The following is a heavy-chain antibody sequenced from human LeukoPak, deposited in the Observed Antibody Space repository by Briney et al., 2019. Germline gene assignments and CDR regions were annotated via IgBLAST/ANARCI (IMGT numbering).Heavy chain of an antibody. V-gene: IGHV3-23*01. CDR1: GFTFSSYG. D-gene: IGHD3-10*01. CDR3: AKGHYYGSGSLDY. Sequence: GGSLRLSCAASGFTFSSYGMSWVRQAPGKGLEWVSAIGGRDGSTYYADSVEGRFTISRDNSKNTLYVQMNSLRAEDTAVYYCAKGHYYGSGSLDYWGQGTLVTVSS. CDR2: IGGRDGST. J-gene: IGHJ4*02.